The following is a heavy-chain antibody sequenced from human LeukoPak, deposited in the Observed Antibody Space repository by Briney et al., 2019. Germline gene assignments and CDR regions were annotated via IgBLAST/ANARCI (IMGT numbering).Heavy chain of an antibody. CDR1: GFTVSNSY. V-gene: IGHV3-53*04. D-gene: IGHD6-19*01. CDR2: IYPGGST. CDR3: ATTSQWRFES. Sequence: GGSLRLSCAASGFTVSNSYMSWVRQAPGEGLEWVSVIYPGGSTNNEDSVKGRFTISRHNSENTLYLQMNSLRAEDTAVYYCATTSQWRFESWGQGTLVTVSS. J-gene: IGHJ5*01.